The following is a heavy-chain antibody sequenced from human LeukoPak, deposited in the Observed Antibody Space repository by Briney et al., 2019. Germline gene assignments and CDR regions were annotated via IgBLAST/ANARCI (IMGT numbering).Heavy chain of an antibody. J-gene: IGHJ4*02. CDR3: AKGSYYDSSGSFYFDY. D-gene: IGHD3-22*01. CDR2: ISGSGDNT. Sequence: GRSLRLSCTASGFTFSSYAMSWVRQAPGKGLEWVSGISGSGDNTYYADSVKGRFTISRDNSKNTLYVQVNSLGTEDTAAYYCAKGSYYDSSGSFYFDYWGQGTLVTVSS. V-gene: IGHV3-23*01. CDR1: GFTFSSYA.